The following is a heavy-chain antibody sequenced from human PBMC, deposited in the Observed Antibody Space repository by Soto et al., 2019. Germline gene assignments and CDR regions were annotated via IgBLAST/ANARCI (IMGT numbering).Heavy chain of an antibody. CDR3: ARVHSGWSSGHGLDV. Sequence: SETLSLTCTVSGASVSSYFWSWVRQPPGKGLEWIGYIYNSGRTNYNPSLKSRVTISLDTSGNDLSLRLTSLTAADTAVYYCARVHSGWSSGHGLDVWGQGTTVTVSS. J-gene: IGHJ6*02. CDR1: GASVSSYF. V-gene: IGHV4-59*02. CDR2: IYNSGRT. D-gene: IGHD6-19*01.